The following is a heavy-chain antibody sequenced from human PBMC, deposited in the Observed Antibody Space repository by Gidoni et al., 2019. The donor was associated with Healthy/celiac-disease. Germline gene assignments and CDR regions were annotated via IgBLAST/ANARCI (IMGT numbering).Heavy chain of an antibody. CDR1: GFTFSSYG. D-gene: IGHD1-26*01. Sequence: QVQLVESGGGVVQPGRSLRLSCPASGFTFSSYGMHWVRQAPGKGLEWVAVIWYDGSNKYYADSVKGRFTISRDNSKNTLYLQMNSLRAEDTAVYYCASPVGASDYWGQGTLVTVSS. V-gene: IGHV3-33*01. J-gene: IGHJ4*02. CDR2: IWYDGSNK. CDR3: ASPVGASDY.